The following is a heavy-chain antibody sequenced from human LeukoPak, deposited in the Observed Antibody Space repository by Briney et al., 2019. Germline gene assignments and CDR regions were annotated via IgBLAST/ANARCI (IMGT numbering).Heavy chain of an antibody. CDR3: AREKGYSGYGAAFDI. CDR1: GYTSTGYY. J-gene: IGHJ6*04. D-gene: IGHD5-12*01. CDR2: INPNSGGT. V-gene: IGHV1-2*02. Sequence: ASVKVSCKASGYTSTGYYMHWVRQAPGQGLEWMGWINPNSGGTNYAQKFQGRVTMTRDTSISTAYMELSRLRSDDTAVYYCAREKGYSGYGAAFDIWGKGTTVTVSS.